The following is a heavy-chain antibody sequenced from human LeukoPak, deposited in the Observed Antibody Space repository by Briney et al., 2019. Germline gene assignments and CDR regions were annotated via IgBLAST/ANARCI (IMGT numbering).Heavy chain of an antibody. CDR2: IIPIFGTA. CDR3: ARGPLGDPAHFDY. Sequence: ASVKVSCKASGGTFSSYAISWVRQAPGQGLEWMGGIIPIFGTANYAQKFQGRVTITADESTITAYMELSSLRSEDTAVYYCARGPLGDPAHFDYWGQGTLVTVSS. CDR1: GGTFSSYA. V-gene: IGHV1-69*13. D-gene: IGHD2-21*01. J-gene: IGHJ4*02.